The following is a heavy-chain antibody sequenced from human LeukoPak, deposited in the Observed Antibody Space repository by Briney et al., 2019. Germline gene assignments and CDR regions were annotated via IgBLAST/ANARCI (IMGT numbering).Heavy chain of an antibody. D-gene: IGHD3-10*01. Sequence: ASVKVSCKGTGGTFSNYVIRWVRQAPGQGLEWMGGIIPMFGSATYSEKFQGRVTIAPDESTSTGYMEISRLTSEDAAVYYCARGQYYGSETYWHTKWFDPWGQGTPVRVSS. CDR1: GGTFSNYV. CDR3: ARGQYYGSETYWHTKWFDP. CDR2: IIPMFGSA. J-gene: IGHJ5*02. V-gene: IGHV1-69*13.